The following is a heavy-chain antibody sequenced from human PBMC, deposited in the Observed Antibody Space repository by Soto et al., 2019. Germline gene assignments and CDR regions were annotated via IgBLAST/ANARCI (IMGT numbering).Heavy chain of an antibody. CDR3: ARRSGYYRSIDPLYYYYGMDV. D-gene: IGHD3-3*01. V-gene: IGHV3-23*01. Sequence: GGSLRLSCSASGFAFSSYEMNWVRQSPERGLEWISYISGSGGSTYYADSVKGRFTISRDNSKNTLYLQMNSLRAEDTAVYYCARRSGYYRSIDPLYYYYGMDVWGQGTTVTVSS. CDR1: GFAFSSYE. CDR2: ISGSGGST. J-gene: IGHJ6*02.